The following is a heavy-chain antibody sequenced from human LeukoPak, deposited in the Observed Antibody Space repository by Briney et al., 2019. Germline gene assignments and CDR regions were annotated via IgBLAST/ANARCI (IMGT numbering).Heavy chain of an antibody. CDR1: GDSVTSNSAA. J-gene: IGHJ6*03. CDR3: ARDREDASYYYYYMDV. V-gene: IGHV6-1*01. D-gene: IGHD1-26*01. CDR2: TYYRSKWYY. Sequence: PSQTLSLTCAISGDSVTSNSAAWNWIRQSPSKGLEWLGRTYYRSKWYYDYAVSVKSRITINPYTSKNQFSLQLNSVTPEDTAVYYCARDREDASYYYYYMDVWGKGTTVTISS.